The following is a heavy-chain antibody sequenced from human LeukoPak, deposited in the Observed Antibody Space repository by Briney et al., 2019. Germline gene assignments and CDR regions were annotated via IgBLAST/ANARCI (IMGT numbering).Heavy chain of an antibody. Sequence: ASVKVSCKASGYTFTDYYIHWVRQAPGQGLEWMGWVNPNRGGTNYAQRSQGRVTMTRDTSINTAYMEVSRLRSDDTAIYFCARKTLGSPYYFDYWGQGTLVAVSS. J-gene: IGHJ4*02. CDR2: VNPNRGGT. V-gene: IGHV1-2*02. CDR3: ARKTLGSPYYFDY. D-gene: IGHD1-26*01. CDR1: GYTFTDYY.